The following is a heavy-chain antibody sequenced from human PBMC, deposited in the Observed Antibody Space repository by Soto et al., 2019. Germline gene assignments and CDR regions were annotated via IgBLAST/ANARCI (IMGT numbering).Heavy chain of an antibody. V-gene: IGHV4-39*01. J-gene: IGHJ4*02. D-gene: IGHD5-12*01. CDR1: GGSISSSSYY. CDR3: ARHRGYDPYDY. Sequence: QLQLQESGPGLVKPSETLSLTCTVSGGSISSSSYYWGWIRQPPGKGLEWIGSIYYSGSTYYNPSLKSRVTISVDTSKNQFSLKLSSVTAADTAVYYCARHRGYDPYDYWGQGTLVTVSS. CDR2: IYYSGST.